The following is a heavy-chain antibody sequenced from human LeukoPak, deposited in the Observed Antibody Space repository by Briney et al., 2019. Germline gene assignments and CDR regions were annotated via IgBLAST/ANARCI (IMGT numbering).Heavy chain of an antibody. CDR2: IYYSGST. D-gene: IGHD3-22*01. CDR1: GGSISSYY. J-gene: IGHJ4*02. CDR3: ARNRYDSSGYTNDY. Sequence: SETLSLTCTVSGGSISSYYWSWIRQPPGKGLEWIGYIYYSGSTNYNPSLKSRVTISVDTSKNQFSLKLSSVTAADTAVYYCARNRYDSSGYTNDYWGQGTLVTVSS. V-gene: IGHV4-59*01.